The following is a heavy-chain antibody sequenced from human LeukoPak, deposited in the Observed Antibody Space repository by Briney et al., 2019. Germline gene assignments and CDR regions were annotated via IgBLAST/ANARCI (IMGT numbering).Heavy chain of an antibody. CDR3: AREGIVVVPAAVVFYSDWFDP. V-gene: IGHV1-69*13. D-gene: IGHD2-2*01. CDR1: GGTFSSYA. CDR2: IILIFGTA. Sequence: ASVKVSCKASGGTFSSYAISWVRQAPGQGLEWMGGIILIFGTANYAQKFQGRVTITADESTSTAYMELSSLRSEDTAVYYCAREGIVVVPAAVVFYSDWFDPWGQGTLVTVSS. J-gene: IGHJ5*02.